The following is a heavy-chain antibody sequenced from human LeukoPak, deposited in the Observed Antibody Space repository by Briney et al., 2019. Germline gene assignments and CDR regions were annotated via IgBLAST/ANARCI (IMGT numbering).Heavy chain of an antibody. D-gene: IGHD3-22*01. CDR1: GFTFSSYA. V-gene: IGHV3-23*01. CDR3: AKPYDSSGYYYVDY. Sequence: GGSLRLSCAASGFTFSSYAMSWVRQAPGKGLEWVSAISGSGGSTYYADSVKGRFTISRDNSKNTLYLQMNSLRAEDTAVYYCAKPYDSSGYYYVDYWGQGTLVTVSS. CDR2: ISGSGGST. J-gene: IGHJ4*02.